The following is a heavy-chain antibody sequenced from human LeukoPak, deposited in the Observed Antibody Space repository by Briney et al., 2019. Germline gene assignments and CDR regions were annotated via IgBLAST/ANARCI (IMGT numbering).Heavy chain of an antibody. D-gene: IGHD3-9*01. J-gene: IGHJ4*02. CDR3: TTWNYDILTGYSI. Sequence: ASVKVSCKASGYTFTSYYMHWVRQAPGQGLEWMGIINPSGGSTSYAQKFQGRFTISRDDSKSTLYLQMNSLKTEDTALYYCTTWNYDILTGYSIWGQGTLVTVSS. CDR2: INPSGGST. CDR1: GYTFTSYY. V-gene: IGHV1-46*01.